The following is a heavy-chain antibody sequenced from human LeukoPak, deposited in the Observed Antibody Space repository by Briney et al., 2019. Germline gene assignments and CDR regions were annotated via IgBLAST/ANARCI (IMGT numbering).Heavy chain of an antibody. CDR1: GYSISSRYY. J-gene: IGHJ2*01. D-gene: IGHD6-13*01. V-gene: IGHV4-61*01. Sequence: PSETLSLTCTVSGYSISSRYYWGWIRQPPGQGLEWIGYIYYSGSTNYNPSLKSRVTISVDTSKNQFSLKLSSVTAADTAVYYCARDPVVSWQQLGYFDLWGRGTLVTVSS. CDR3: ARDPVVSWQQLGYFDL. CDR2: IYYSGST.